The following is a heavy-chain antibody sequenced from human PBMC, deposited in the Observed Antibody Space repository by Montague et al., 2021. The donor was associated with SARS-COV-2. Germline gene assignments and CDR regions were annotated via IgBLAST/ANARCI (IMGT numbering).Heavy chain of an antibody. CDR2: IDWDGAT. Sequence: PALVKPTQTLTLTCTVSGFSLSTHGVCVTWIRQPPGGALEWPSRIDWDGATHYKPSLKTRLTLSQDTSKNHVVLTVTNVDPADTATYYCARMECGTVSSPDFWG. D-gene: IGHD2-15*01. CDR3: ARMECGTVSSPDF. J-gene: IGHJ6*02. CDR1: GFSLSTHGVC. V-gene: IGHV2-70*11.